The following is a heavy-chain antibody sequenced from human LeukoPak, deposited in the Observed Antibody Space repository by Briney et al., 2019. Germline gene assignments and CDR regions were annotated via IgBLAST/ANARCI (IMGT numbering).Heavy chain of an antibody. J-gene: IGHJ4*02. CDR3: ARHGSDYSFDY. CDR2: ISYSGST. D-gene: IGHD3-22*01. Sequence: SETLSLTCTVSGGSISSYYWSWIRQPPGKGLEWIGYISYSGSTNYNPSLKSRVTISVDTSKNQFSLKLRSVTAADTAVYYCARHGSDYSFDYWSQGTLVTVSS. V-gene: IGHV4-59*08. CDR1: GGSISSYY.